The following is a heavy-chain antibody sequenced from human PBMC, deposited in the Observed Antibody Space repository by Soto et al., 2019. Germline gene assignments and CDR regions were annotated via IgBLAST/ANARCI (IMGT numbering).Heavy chain of an antibody. CDR2: IYSGGST. D-gene: IGHD4-17*01. CDR1: GFTVSSNY. Sequence: EVQLVESGGGLVQPGGSLRLSCAASGFTVSSNYMSWVRQAPGKGLEWVSVIYSGGSTYYADSVKGRFTISRDNSKNRLYLQMNGLRAGDTAVYYCARVLAVTSRGWGQGTLVTVSS. J-gene: IGHJ4*02. CDR3: ARVLAVTSRG. V-gene: IGHV3-66*01.